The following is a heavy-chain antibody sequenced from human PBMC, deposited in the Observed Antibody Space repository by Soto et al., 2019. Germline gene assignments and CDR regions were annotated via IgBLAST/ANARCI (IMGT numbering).Heavy chain of an antibody. D-gene: IGHD3-16*01. CDR2: ISSSGGTT. CDR3: AIFMTETGPGLGWVYES. J-gene: IGHJ5*02. V-gene: IGHV3-23*01. Sequence: PGRSLRPSCATLGFNFNNYAMSWGGKAPGERPGWVSFISSSGGTTYYADPVKARFTITRDNSRNTVFLQMNTVGAEDTAKYESAIFMTETGPGLGWVYESWGQGTRVTVPS. CDR1: GFNFNNYA.